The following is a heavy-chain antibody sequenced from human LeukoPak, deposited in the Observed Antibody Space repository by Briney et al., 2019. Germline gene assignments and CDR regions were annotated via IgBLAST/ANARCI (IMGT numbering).Heavy chain of an antibody. CDR2: IIPLFNTP. CDR1: GGTFSSYV. CDR3: ARVDRNYFYMDV. V-gene: IGHV1-69*05. Sequence: ASVKVSCKASGGTFSSYVITWVRQAPGQGLEWVGGIIPLFNTPNYAQKFQGRVTITTDESTHTSYMELNSLRSADTAVYYCARVDRNYFYMDVRGKGTTVTVSS. J-gene: IGHJ6*03.